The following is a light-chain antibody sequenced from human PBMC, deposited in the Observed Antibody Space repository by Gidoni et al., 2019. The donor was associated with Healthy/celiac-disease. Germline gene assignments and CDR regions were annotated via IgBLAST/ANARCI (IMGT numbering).Light chain of an antibody. CDR2: AAS. CDR1: QSISSY. CDR3: QQNYSTPWT. V-gene: IGKV1-39*01. Sequence: IQMTHSPPSLSASVGDRVTITCRASQSISSYLNWYQQKPGKAPKLLIYAASSLQIGIPSRFSDSGSGTEFTLTISSLQSEDFATYYCQQNYSTPWTFGQGTKVEIK. J-gene: IGKJ1*01.